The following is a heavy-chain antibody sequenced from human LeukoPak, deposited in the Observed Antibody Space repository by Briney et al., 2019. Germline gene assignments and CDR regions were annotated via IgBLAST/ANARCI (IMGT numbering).Heavy chain of an antibody. V-gene: IGHV4-59*08. Sequence: SETLSLTCTVSGGSISSYYWSWIRQPPGKGLEWIGYIYYSGSTNYNPSLKSRVTISVDTSKNQFSLKLSSVTAADTAVYYCARGRIQLWSYGMDVWGQGTTVTVSS. CDR1: GGSISSYY. CDR3: ARGRIQLWSYGMDV. CDR2: IYYSGST. J-gene: IGHJ6*02. D-gene: IGHD5-18*01.